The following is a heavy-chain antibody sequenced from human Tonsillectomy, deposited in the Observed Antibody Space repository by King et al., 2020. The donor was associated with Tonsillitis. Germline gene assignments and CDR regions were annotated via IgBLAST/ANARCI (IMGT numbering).Heavy chain of an antibody. CDR3: ARDRDDNSGYYYVYYYYGMDV. J-gene: IGHJ6*02. CDR1: GFTFSSYA. CDR2: ISYDGSNK. D-gene: IGHD3-22*01. Sequence: QVQLVESGGGVVQPGRSLRLSCAASGFTFSSYAMHWVRQAPGKGLEWVAVISYDGSNKYYADSVKGRFTISRDNSKNTLYLQMNSLRAEDTAVYYCARDRDDNSGYYYVYYYYGMDVWGQGTTVTVSS. V-gene: IGHV3-30-3*01.